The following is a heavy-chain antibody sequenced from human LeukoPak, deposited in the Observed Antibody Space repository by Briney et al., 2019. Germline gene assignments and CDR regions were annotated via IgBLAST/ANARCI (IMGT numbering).Heavy chain of an antibody. D-gene: IGHD3-9*01. CDR3: ARWVRYFDWFHDTLDY. J-gene: IGHJ4*02. V-gene: IGHV4-59*12. Sequence: SETLSLTCTVSGDSISSYYWSWIRQPPGKGLEWIGYIYYSGSTKYNPSLKSRVTISVDTSKNQFSLKLSSVTAADTAVYYCARWVRYFDWFHDTLDYWGQGTLVTVSS. CDR1: GDSISSYY. CDR2: IYYSGST.